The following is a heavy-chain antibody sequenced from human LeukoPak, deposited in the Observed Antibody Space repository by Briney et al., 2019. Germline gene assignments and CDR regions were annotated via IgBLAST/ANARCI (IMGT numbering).Heavy chain of an antibody. CDR2: INPSGGST. CDR3: ARDNSVEDTAWWFDH. J-gene: IGHJ5*02. V-gene: IGHV1-46*01. Sequence: ASVKVSCKASGYTFTSYDINWVRQAPGQGLEWMGIINPSGGSTSYAQKFQGRVTMTRDMSTSTDYMELSSLRSEDTAVYYCARDNSVEDTAWWFDHWGQGTLVTVSS. CDR1: GYTFTSYD. D-gene: IGHD4-23*01.